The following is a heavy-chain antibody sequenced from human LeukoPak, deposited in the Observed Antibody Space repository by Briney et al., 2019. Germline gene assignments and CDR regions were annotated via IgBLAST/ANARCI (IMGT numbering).Heavy chain of an antibody. V-gene: IGHV1-8*01. Sequence: ASVKVSCKASGYTFTSYDINWVRQASGQGLEWMGWMNPNNGNTGYAQKFQGRVTMTRDTSISTAYMELRGLRSEDTAVYYCVRDGEGVAISVNYWFDPWGQGALVTVSS. J-gene: IGHJ5*02. D-gene: IGHD3-10*01. CDR3: VRDGEGVAISVNYWFDP. CDR2: MNPNNGNT. CDR1: GYTFTSYD.